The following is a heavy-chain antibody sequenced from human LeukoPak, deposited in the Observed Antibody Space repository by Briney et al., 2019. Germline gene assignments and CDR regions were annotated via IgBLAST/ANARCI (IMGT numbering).Heavy chain of an antibody. CDR1: GFTFSSYW. CDR3: ARGITYYDILDYGMDV. CDR2: INSDGSST. J-gene: IGHJ6*02. Sequence: PGGSLRLPCAASGFTFSSYWMHWVRQAPGKGLVWVSRINSDGSSTSYADSVKGRFTISRDNAKNTLYLQMNSLRAEDTAVYYCARGITYYDILDYGMDVWGQGTTVTVSS. D-gene: IGHD3-9*01. V-gene: IGHV3-74*01.